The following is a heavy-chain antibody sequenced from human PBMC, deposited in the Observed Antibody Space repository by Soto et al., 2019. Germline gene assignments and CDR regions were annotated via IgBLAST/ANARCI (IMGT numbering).Heavy chain of an antibody. CDR1: GGSFSGYY. Sequence: SETLSLTCAVYGGSFSGYYWSWIRQPPGKGLEWIGEINHSGSTNYNPSLKSRVTISVDTSKNQFSLKLSSVTAADTAVYYCARGSGSSGWYSYYGMDVWGQGTTVTVSS. V-gene: IGHV4-34*01. CDR2: INHSGST. D-gene: IGHD6-19*01. J-gene: IGHJ6*02. CDR3: ARGSGSSGWYSYYGMDV.